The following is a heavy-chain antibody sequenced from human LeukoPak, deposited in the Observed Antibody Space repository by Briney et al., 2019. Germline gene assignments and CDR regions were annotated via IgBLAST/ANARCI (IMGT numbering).Heavy chain of an antibody. CDR3: ARADLVGAKGGYFDY. D-gene: IGHD1-26*01. CDR2: IYYSGST. J-gene: IGHJ4*02. V-gene: IGHV4-59*12. CDR1: GGSISSYY. Sequence: PSETLSLTCTVSGGSISSYYWSWIQQPPGKGLEWIGYIYYSGSTNYNPSLKSRVTISVDTSKNQFSLKLSSVTAADTAVYYCARADLVGAKGGYFDYWGQGTLVTVSS.